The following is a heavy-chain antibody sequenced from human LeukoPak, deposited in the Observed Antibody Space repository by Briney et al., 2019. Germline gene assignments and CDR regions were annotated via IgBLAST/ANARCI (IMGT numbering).Heavy chain of an antibody. CDR2: LYSGGST. CDR1: GFTATSSY. J-gene: IGHJ4*02. CDR3: ARFGHFDRFPDDS. D-gene: IGHD3-9*01. V-gene: IGHV3-66*01. Sequence: PGGSLRLSCAASGFTATSSYMNWVRQAPGKGLEWVSLLYSGGSTFYADSVKGRFTISRDNSKNTLYLQMNSLRAEDTAVYYCARFGHFDRFPDDSWGQGTPVTVSS.